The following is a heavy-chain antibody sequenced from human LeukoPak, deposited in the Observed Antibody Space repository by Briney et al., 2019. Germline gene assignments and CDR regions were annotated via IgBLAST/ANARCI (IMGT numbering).Heavy chain of an antibody. V-gene: IGHV3-11*01. J-gene: IGHJ4*02. CDR3: ASYSTYYFDY. CDR1: GFTFSDYY. Sequence: GGSLRLSCAASGFTFSDYYMNWIRQAPGKGLEWVSYISSSGSTIYYADSVKGRFTISRDNAKNSLYLQMSSLRAEDTAVYYCASYSTYYFDYWGQGTLVTVSS. CDR2: ISSSGSTI. D-gene: IGHD6-13*01.